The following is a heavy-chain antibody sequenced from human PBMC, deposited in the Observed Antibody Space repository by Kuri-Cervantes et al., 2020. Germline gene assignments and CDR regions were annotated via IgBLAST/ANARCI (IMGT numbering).Heavy chain of an antibody. Sequence: GSLRLSCTVSGGSISSYYWSWIRQPPGKRLEWIGYIYYSGSTYYNPSLKSRVTISVDTSKNQFSLKLSSVTAADRAVYYCARVVVEQQLVSGWFDPWGQGTLVTVSS. D-gene: IGHD6-13*01. V-gene: IGHV4-59*12. J-gene: IGHJ5*02. CDR1: GGSISSYY. CDR3: ARVVVEQQLVSGWFDP. CDR2: IYYSGST.